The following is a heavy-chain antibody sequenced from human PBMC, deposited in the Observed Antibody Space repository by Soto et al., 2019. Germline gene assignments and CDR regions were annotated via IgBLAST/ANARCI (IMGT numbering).Heavy chain of an antibody. D-gene: IGHD6-19*01. CDR1: GFTFSSYG. CDR3: ARDLYSSGWPNYYYYGMDV. V-gene: IGHV3-33*01. CDR2: IWYDGSNK. J-gene: IGHJ6*02. Sequence: GGSLRLSCAASGFTFSSYGMHWVRQAPGKGLEWVAVIWYDGSNKYYADSVKGRFTISRDNSKNTLYLQMNSLRAEDTAVYYCARDLYSSGWPNYYYYGMDVWGQGTTVTVSS.